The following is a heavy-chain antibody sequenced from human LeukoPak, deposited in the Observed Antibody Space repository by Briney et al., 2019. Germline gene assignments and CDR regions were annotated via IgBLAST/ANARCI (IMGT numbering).Heavy chain of an antibody. J-gene: IGHJ3*02. D-gene: IGHD3-10*01. CDR1: GYSISSGYY. CDR2: IYHSGST. Sequence: SETLSLTCTVSGYSISSGYYWGWIRQPPGKGLEWIGSIYHSGSTNYNPSLKSRVTISVDTSRNRFSLKLNSVTAADTAVYYCAKSNGYGLVDIWGQGTMVTVSS. V-gene: IGHV4-38-2*02. CDR3: AKSNGYGLVDI.